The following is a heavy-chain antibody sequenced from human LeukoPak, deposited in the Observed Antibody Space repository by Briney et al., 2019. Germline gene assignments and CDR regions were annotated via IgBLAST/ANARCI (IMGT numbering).Heavy chain of an antibody. J-gene: IGHJ4*02. CDR2: ISSGSSAI. D-gene: IGHD7-27*01. Sequence: GGSLRLSCAASGFSFSTYSMNWVRQAPGKGLQWVPYISSGSSAIYYTDSVKGRFTITRDDAKNSVYLQMNSLRTEDTAVYYCGTGDPRFDYWGQGILVTVSS. V-gene: IGHV3-48*01. CDR3: GTGDPRFDY. CDR1: GFSFSTYS.